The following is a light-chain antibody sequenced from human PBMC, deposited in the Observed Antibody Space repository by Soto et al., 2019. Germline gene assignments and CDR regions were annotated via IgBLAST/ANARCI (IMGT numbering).Light chain of an antibody. Sequence: DIQMTQSPSSLSASVGDRVTITCRASQTIGSYLNWYQQTPGKAPKLLIYATSSLQSGVPSRFSGSGSGTDFTLTIGSLQPEDFATYYCQQSYSTPRTFVQGTKVEIK. V-gene: IGKV1-39*01. CDR3: QQSYSTPRT. CDR2: ATS. J-gene: IGKJ1*01. CDR1: QTIGSY.